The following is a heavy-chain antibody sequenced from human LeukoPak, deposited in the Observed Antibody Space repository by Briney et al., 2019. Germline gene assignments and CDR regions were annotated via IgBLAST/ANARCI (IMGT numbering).Heavy chain of an antibody. Sequence: ASVKVSCKTSGYTFTTYGITWVRQAPGQGLEWMGWISAYNGNTAYAQKFQGRVTVTTDTSTRTASMDLRSLRSDDTAVYYCAIVDTTVGFDYWGRGTLVTVS. D-gene: IGHD5-18*01. V-gene: IGHV1-18*04. CDR2: ISAYNGNT. CDR1: GYTFTTYG. CDR3: AIVDTTVGFDY. J-gene: IGHJ4*02.